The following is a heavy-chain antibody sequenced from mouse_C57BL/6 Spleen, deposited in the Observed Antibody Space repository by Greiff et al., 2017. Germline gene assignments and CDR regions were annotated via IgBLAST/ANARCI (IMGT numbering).Heavy chain of an antibody. CDR3: AKNSLRYGAMDY. D-gene: IGHD2-14*01. CDR2: ICRGGST. Sequence: QVQLQQSGPGLVQPSPSLSITCTVSGFSLTSYGVHWVRQSPGKGLEWLGVICRGGSTDYNAAFMSRLSITKTNSKNQVFFKMNSLQANDTAISYFAKNSLRYGAMDYWGQGTSVTVSS. J-gene: IGHJ4*01. V-gene: IGHV2-5*01. CDR1: GFSLTSYG.